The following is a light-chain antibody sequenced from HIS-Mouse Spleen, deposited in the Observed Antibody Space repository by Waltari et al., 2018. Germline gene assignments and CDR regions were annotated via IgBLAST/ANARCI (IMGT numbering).Light chain of an antibody. CDR2: EVS. CDR1: SSDVGGYNL. V-gene: IGLV2-14*01. J-gene: IGLJ2*01. Sequence: QSALTQPASVSGSPGQSIPISCTGTSSDVGGYNLVPWYQQHPGKAPKLMIYEVSNRPSGVSNRFSGSKSGNTASLTISGLQAEDEADYYCSSYTSSSTLVFGGGTKLTVL. CDR3: SSYTSSSTLV.